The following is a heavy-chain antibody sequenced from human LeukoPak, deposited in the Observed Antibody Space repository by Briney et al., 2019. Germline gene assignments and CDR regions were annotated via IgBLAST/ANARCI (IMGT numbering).Heavy chain of an antibody. V-gene: IGHV3-23*01. CDR3: AKPLYAVKGKNFFDY. CDR1: GFSFSTSG. CDR2: ISSSGDSA. J-gene: IGHJ4*02. D-gene: IGHD2-8*01. Sequence: GGSLRLSCAASGFSFSTSGMSWVRQAPGKGLEWVSAISSSGDSAYYADSVRGRFTISRDNSKDTLYLQVTSLRVEDTAVYFCAKPLYAVKGKNFFDYWGPGTLVTVSS.